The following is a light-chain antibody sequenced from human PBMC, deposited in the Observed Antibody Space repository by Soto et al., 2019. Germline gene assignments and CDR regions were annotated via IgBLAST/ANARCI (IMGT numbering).Light chain of an antibody. CDR1: SSDVGAY. J-gene: IGLJ3*02. Sequence: QSALTQPPSASGSPGQSVTISCTGTSSDVGAYVSWYQQYTCKAPKLMIYEVTKRPSGVPDRFSGSKSGNTASLTVSGLQADDVADYYCTAYVGNDIWVFGGGTKLTVL. CDR2: EVT. V-gene: IGLV2-8*01. CDR3: TAYVGNDIWV.